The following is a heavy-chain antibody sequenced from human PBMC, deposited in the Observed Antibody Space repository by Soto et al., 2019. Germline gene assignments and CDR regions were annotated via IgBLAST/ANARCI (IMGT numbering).Heavy chain of an antibody. Sequence: ASVKVSCKVSGYTLTELSMHWVRQAPGKGLEWMGGFDPEDGETIYAQKFQGRVTMTEETSTDTAYMELSSLRSEDTAVYYCATVRPRLLTGYYRGNDAFDIWGQGTMVTVSS. CDR2: FDPEDGET. D-gene: IGHD3-9*01. V-gene: IGHV1-24*01. CDR1: GYTLTELS. J-gene: IGHJ3*02. CDR3: ATVRPRLLTGYYRGNDAFDI.